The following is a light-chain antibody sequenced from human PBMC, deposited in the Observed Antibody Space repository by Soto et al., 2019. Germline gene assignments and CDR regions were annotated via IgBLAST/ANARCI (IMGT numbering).Light chain of an antibody. CDR2: SNN. J-gene: IGLJ1*01. CDR3: AAWDDSLNGYV. Sequence: QSVLTQPPSASGTPGQRVTISCSGSRSNIGSNTVNWHQQLPGTAPKLLIYSNNQRPSGVPDRFSGSKSGTSASLAISGLQSEDEADYYCAAWDDSLNGYVFGTGTKVTVL. V-gene: IGLV1-44*01. CDR1: RSNIGSNT.